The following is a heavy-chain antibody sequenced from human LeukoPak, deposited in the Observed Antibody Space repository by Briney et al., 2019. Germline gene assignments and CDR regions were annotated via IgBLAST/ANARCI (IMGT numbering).Heavy chain of an antibody. J-gene: IGHJ4*02. V-gene: IGHV3-66*04. Sequence: GGSRRLSWAASGFTVSSKYMSWVRQAPGKWLEWVSVIYSGGSTYYADSVKGRFTISRDNSKNTLYLQMSSLRAEDTAVYYCAKHFYDSSGRFDFWGQGTLVTVSS. CDR2: IYSGGST. CDR1: GFTVSSKY. CDR3: AKHFYDSSGRFDF. D-gene: IGHD3-22*01.